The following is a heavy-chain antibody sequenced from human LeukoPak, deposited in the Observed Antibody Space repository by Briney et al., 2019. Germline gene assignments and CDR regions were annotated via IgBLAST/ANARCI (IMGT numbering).Heavy chain of an antibody. CDR3: ARPYGGYVFYY. Sequence: SETLSLTCAVSGGSISSSSYYWGWIRHPPGKGLEWVGSIYYSGSTYYNPPLKSRVTISVDTSKHQFSLKLSSVTAAGTAVHYCARPYGGYVFYYWGQGTLVTVPS. V-gene: IGHV4-39*01. CDR1: GGSISSSSYY. CDR2: IYYSGST. J-gene: IGHJ4*02. D-gene: IGHD5-18*01.